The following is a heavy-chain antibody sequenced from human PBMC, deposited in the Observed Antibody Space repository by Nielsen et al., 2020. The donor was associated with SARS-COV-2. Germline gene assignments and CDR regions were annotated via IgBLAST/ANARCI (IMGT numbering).Heavy chain of an antibody. CDR2: ISYDGTE. Sequence: GESLKISCAASGFTFSNYAFHWVRQAPGEGLHWMTIISYDGTEHYTDSVKGRFTISRDNSKNTLYLQMNSLRGEDTAVYYCAKDLADSWSDDYSAYYNMDVWGKGTTVTVSS. J-gene: IGHJ6*03. CDR3: AKDLADSWSDDYSAYYNMDV. V-gene: IGHV3-30*04. CDR1: GFTFSNYA. D-gene: IGHD3-3*01.